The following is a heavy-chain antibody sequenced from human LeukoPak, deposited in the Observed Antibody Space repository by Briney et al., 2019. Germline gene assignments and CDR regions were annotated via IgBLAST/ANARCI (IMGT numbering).Heavy chain of an antibody. D-gene: IGHD5-18*01. CDR2: INPSGGST. J-gene: IGHJ6*02. CDR1: GYTFTSYY. Sequence: RASVKVSCKASGYTFTSYYMHWVRQAPGQGLEWMGIINPSGGSTSYAQKFQGRVTMTRDTSTSTVYMELSSLRSEDTAVYYCARAIPEGYSYGLETYYYYGMDVWGQGTTVTVSS. V-gene: IGHV1-46*01. CDR3: ARAIPEGYSYGLETYYYYGMDV.